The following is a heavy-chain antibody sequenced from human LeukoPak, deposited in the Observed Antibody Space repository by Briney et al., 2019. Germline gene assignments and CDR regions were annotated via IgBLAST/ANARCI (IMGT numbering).Heavy chain of an antibody. CDR1: GFTFSSYG. Sequence: GGSLRLSCAAPGFTFSSYGMHWVRQAPGKGLEWVAVISYDGSNKYYADSVKGRFTISGDNSKNTLYLQMNSLRAEDTAVYYCANTMPGAPDYWGQGTLVTVSS. CDR2: ISYDGSNK. J-gene: IGHJ4*02. CDR3: ANTMPGAPDY. D-gene: IGHD4/OR15-4a*01. V-gene: IGHV3-30*18.